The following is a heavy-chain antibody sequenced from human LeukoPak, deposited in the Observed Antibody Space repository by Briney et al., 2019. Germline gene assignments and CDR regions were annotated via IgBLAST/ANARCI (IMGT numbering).Heavy chain of an antibody. CDR1: GGSFSGYY. Sequence: ASETLSLTCAVYGGSFSGYYWSWIRQPPGKGLEWIGEINHSGSTNYNPSLKSRVTISVDTSKNQFSLKLSSVTAADTAVDYCARVRSGSNYYYYGMDVWGQGTTVTVSS. J-gene: IGHJ6*02. V-gene: IGHV4-34*01. D-gene: IGHD3-3*01. CDR2: INHSGST. CDR3: ARVRSGSNYYYYGMDV.